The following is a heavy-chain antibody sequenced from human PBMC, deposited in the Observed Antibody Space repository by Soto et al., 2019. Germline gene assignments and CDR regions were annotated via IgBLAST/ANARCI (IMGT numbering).Heavy chain of an antibody. J-gene: IGHJ3*02. CDR2: MNPITGNT. CDR3: ARARGDYLNAAFDI. V-gene: IGHV1-8*01. D-gene: IGHD4-17*01. Sequence: ATGQGLEWMAWMNPITGNTGYARKFQGRITVTRNTSISTAYMDLSSLRSDDTAVYYCARARGDYLNAAFDIWGQGTMVTVSS.